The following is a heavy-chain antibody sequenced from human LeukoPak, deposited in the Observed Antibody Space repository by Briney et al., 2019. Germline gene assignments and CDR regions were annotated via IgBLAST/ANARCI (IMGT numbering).Heavy chain of an antibody. CDR2: ISSTSTYM. Sequence: GGSLRLSCAASGFAFSTYTMNWVRQAPGKGLEWVASISSTSTYMDYADSVKGRFTISRDNSKNTLYLQMNSLRAEDTAVYYCAKDRGVVTTANYYMDVWGKGTTVTVSS. J-gene: IGHJ6*03. CDR1: GFAFSTYT. CDR3: AKDRGVVTTANYYMDV. V-gene: IGHV3-21*01. D-gene: IGHD3-3*01.